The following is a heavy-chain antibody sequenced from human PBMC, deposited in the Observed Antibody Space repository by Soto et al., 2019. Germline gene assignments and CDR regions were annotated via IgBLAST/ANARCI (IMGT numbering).Heavy chain of an antibody. CDR3: ARALITMSTWFDP. CDR1: GGSISSYY. D-gene: IGHD3-10*02. V-gene: IGHV4-59*01. CDR2: IYYSGST. Sequence: TSETLSLTCTVSGGSISSYYWSWIRQPPGKGLEWIGYIYYSGSTNYNPSLKSRVTISVDTSKNQFSLKLSSVTAADTAVYYCARALITMSTWFDPWGQGTLVTVSS. J-gene: IGHJ5*02.